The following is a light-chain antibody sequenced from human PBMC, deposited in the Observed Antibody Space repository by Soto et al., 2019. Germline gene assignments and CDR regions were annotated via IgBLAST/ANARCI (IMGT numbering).Light chain of an antibody. CDR1: SSNIGAGYD. Sequence: QLVLTQPPSVSGAPGQRVTISCTGSSSNIGAGYDVHWYQQLPGRAPKLLIYGNDNRPSGVPDRFSGSKSGTSASLVITGLQADDEADYYCQSYDSSLSGSKVFGGGTKVTVL. J-gene: IGLJ2*01. V-gene: IGLV1-40*01. CDR2: GND. CDR3: QSYDSSLSGSKV.